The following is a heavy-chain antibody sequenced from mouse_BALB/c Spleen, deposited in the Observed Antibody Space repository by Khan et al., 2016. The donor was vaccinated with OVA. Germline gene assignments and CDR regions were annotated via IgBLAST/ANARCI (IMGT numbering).Heavy chain of an antibody. CDR2: INPSNSYT. V-gene: IGHV1-4*01. CDR1: GYTFTSYT. D-gene: IGHD2-14*01. CDR3: GREGAYYRSDGWFAY. J-gene: IGHJ3*01. Sequence: QVQLQQSGAELARPGASVKMSCKASGYTFTSYTMHWIKQRPGQGLEWIGYINPSNSYTNYNQKFKDKATLTADKSSSPAYMQLSSLTSEDSAVYYCGREGAYYRSDGWFAYWGQGTLVTVSA.